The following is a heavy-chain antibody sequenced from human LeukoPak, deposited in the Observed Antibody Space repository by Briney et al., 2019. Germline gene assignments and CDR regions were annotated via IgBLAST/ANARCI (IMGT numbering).Heavy chain of an antibody. CDR1: GYSFINYY. D-gene: IGHD3-9*01. CDR3: ARDFSRAYYDILTGDGDRRGYGY. V-gene: IGHV1-46*01. CDR2: INPSGGST. Sequence: ASVKVSCKASGYSFINYYIHWVRQAPGQGLEWMGIINPSGGSTSYAQKFQGRVTMTRDMSTSTVYMELNSLRSEDTAVYYCARDFSRAYYDILTGDGDRRGYGYWGQGTLVTVSS. J-gene: IGHJ4*02.